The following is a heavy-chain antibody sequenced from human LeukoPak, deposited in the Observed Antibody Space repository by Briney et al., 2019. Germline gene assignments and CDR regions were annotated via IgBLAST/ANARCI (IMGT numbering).Heavy chain of an antibody. Sequence: SETLSLTCTVSGDSISSGGYYWSWIRQHPGRGLEWIGYIYYSGSAYYNPSLKSRVTISVDTSENQFSLKLSSVTAADTAVYYCARVNYGSATKEDYWGQGTLVTVSS. V-gene: IGHV4-31*03. CDR2: IYYSGSA. CDR1: GDSISSGGYY. CDR3: ARVNYGSATKEDY. J-gene: IGHJ4*02. D-gene: IGHD3-10*01.